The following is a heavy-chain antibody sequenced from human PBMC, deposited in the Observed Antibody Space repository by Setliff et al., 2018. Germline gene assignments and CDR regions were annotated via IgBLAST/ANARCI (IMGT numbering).Heavy chain of an antibody. J-gene: IGHJ4*02. CDR3: ARSRYYDSSGNNYGLDY. CDR2: IYYSGST. Sequence: PSETLSLTCTVSGGSISSSSYYWGWIRQPPGKGLEWIGSIYYSGSTYYNPSLKSRVTISVDTSKNQFSLKLSSVTAADTAVYYCARSRYYDSSGNNYGLDYWGQGTLVTSPQ. D-gene: IGHD3-22*01. CDR1: GGSISSSSYY. V-gene: IGHV4-39*07.